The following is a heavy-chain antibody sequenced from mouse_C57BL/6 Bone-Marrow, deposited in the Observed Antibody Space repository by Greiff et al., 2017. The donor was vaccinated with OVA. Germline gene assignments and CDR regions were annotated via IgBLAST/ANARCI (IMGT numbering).Heavy chain of an antibody. Sequence: EVQLQESGAELVRPGASVKLSCTASGFNIKDDYMHWVKQRPEQGLEWIGWIDPENGDTEYASKFQGKATITADTSSNTAYLQLSSLTSEDTAVYYCTTGLLDVWGTGTTVTVSS. CDR3: TTGLLDV. V-gene: IGHV14-4*01. CDR2: IDPENGDT. CDR1: GFNIKDDY. D-gene: IGHD2-4*01. J-gene: IGHJ1*03.